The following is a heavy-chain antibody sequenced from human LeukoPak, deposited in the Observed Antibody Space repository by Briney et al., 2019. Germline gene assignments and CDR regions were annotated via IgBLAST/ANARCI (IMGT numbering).Heavy chain of an antibody. CDR2: IYYSGST. CDR1: GGSISSSSYY. V-gene: IGHV4-39*01. CDR3: ARTYYDFWSGPHGWFDP. D-gene: IGHD3-3*01. J-gene: IGHJ5*02. Sequence: PSETLSLTCTVSGGSISSSSYYWGWIRQPPGKGLEWIGSIYYSGSTYYNPSLKSRVTISVDTSKNQFSLKLSSVTAADTAVYYCARTYYDFWSGPHGWFDPWGQGTLVTVSS.